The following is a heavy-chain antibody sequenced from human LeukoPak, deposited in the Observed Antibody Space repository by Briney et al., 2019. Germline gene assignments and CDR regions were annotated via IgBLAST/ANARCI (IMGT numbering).Heavy chain of an antibody. CDR1: GFTFSSYG. D-gene: IGHD3-16*01. CDR2: IRHDGSNK. Sequence: PGGSLRLSCAASGFTFSSYGMYWVRQAPGKGLEWVTFIRHDGSNKYYADSVKGRFTISRDNSKNTLYLHMSSLRVEDRAVYYCAKDPITFGGVDYFDYWGQGTLVTVSS. J-gene: IGHJ4*02. CDR3: AKDPITFGGVDYFDY. V-gene: IGHV3-30*02.